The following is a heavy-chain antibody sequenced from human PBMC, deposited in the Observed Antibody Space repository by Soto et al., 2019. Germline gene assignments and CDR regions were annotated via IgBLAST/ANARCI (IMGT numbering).Heavy chain of an antibody. CDR3: ARGGWSVDS. CDR2: IYYNGNT. D-gene: IGHD6-19*01. V-gene: IGHV4-59*11. Sequence: SETQSLTCTVSGGYMSSLCWSWIRQPPGKGLEWVGYIYYNGNTDYNPSLKSRVTMSVDTSKNQFSLKLTSVTAADTAVYFCARGGWSVDSWGRGILVTVSS. CDR1: GGYMSSLC. J-gene: IGHJ5*01.